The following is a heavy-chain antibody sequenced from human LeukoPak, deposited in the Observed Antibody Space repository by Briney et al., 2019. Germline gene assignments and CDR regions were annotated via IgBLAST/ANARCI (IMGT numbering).Heavy chain of an antibody. Sequence: ASVKVSCQASGYPFTTYGFIWVRQAPGLGLEWMGWISANSGDTKYGQSFQGRVTMTTDTTTETAYMELRSLRFDDTAIYYCARTVGDRADPWGQRCLVTVSS. D-gene: IGHD1-26*01. CDR3: ARTVGDRADP. J-gene: IGHJ5*02. CDR1: GYPFTTYG. V-gene: IGHV1-18*01. CDR2: ISANSGDT.